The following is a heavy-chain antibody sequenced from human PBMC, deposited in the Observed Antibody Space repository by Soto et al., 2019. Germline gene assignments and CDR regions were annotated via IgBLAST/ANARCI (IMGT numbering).Heavy chain of an antibody. D-gene: IGHD3-3*01. J-gene: IGHJ6*02. V-gene: IGHV4-59*01. CDR2: IYYSGST. CDR1: GGSISSYY. Sequence: KPSETLSLTCTVSGGSISSYYWSWIRQPPGKGLEWIGYIYYSGSTNYNPSLKSRVTISVDTSKNQFSLKLSSVTAADTAVYYCARDYNRYYDFWSGSYGMDVWGQGTTVTVSS. CDR3: ARDYNRYYDFWSGSYGMDV.